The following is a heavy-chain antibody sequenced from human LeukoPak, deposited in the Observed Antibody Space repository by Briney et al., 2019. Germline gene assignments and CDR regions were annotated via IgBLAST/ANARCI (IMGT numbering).Heavy chain of an antibody. CDR2: INPNSGGT. V-gene: IGHV1-2*02. Sequence: ASVKVSCKASGYTFTCYYMHWVRQAPGQGLEWMGWINPNSGGTSYAKNIQGRVTMTSDTSINTAYMELSRLRSDDTAVYYCASPFDFNVWGQGTMVTVSS. D-gene: IGHD3-9*01. CDR3: ASPFDFNV. J-gene: IGHJ3*01. CDR1: GYTFTCYY.